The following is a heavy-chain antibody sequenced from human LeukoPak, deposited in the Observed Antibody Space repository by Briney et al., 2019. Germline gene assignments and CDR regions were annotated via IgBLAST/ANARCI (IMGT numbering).Heavy chain of an antibody. CDR1: GFTFSSYW. Sequence: TGGSLRLSCAASGFTFSSYWMSWVRQAPGKGLEWVANIRQDGSEKFYVGSVRGLFTISRDNAKNSLYLQMNSLRAEDTAVYYCARDEHQYYSESSGPFDHWGQGTLVTVSP. CDR3: ARDEHQYYSESSGPFDH. D-gene: IGHD3-22*01. V-gene: IGHV3-7*04. J-gene: IGHJ4*02. CDR2: IRQDGSEK.